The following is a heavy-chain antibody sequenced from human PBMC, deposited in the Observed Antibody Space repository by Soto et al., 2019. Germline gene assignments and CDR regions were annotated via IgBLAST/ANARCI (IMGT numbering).Heavy chain of an antibody. Sequence: QVQLVESGGGVVQPGRSLRLSCAASGLTFSSYGRHWVRQAPGKGLERVAVIWYDGSNKYYADSVKGRFTISRDNSKNTLYLKMNSLRAEDTAVYNCARDPSIKDFWSGYGFDYWGQGTLVTVSS. J-gene: IGHJ4*02. CDR3: ARDPSIKDFWSGYGFDY. D-gene: IGHD3-3*01. V-gene: IGHV3-33*01. CDR1: GLTFSSYG. CDR2: IWYDGSNK.